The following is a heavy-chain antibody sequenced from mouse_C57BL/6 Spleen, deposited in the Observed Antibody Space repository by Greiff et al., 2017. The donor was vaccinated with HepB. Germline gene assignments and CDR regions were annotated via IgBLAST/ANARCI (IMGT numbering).Heavy chain of an antibody. V-gene: IGHV1-22*01. CDR1: GYTFTDYN. Sequence: EVQLQQSGPELVKPGASVKMSCKASGYTFTDYNMHWVKQSHGKSLEWIGYINPNNGGTSYNQKFKGKATLTVNKSSSTAYMELRSLTSEDSAVYYCASKAELAWFAYWGQGTLVTVSA. CDR3: ASKAELAWFAY. CDR2: INPNNGGT. J-gene: IGHJ3*01.